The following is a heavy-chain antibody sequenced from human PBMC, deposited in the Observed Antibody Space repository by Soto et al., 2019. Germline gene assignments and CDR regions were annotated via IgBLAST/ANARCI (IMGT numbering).Heavy chain of an antibody. CDR1: GGTFSSYA. CDR3: ARSRIAAAPSWFDP. CDR2: IIPIFGTA. D-gene: IGHD6-13*01. J-gene: IGHJ5*02. Sequence: GASVKVSCKASGGTFSSYAISGVRQAPGQGLEWMGGIIPIFGTANYAQKFQGRVTITADESTSTAYMELSSLRSENTAVYYCARSRIAAAPSWFDPWGQGTLVTVSS. V-gene: IGHV1-69*13.